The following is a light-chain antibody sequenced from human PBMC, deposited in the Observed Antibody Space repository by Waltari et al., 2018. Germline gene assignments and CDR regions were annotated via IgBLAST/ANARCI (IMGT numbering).Light chain of an antibody. CDR2: AAS. Sequence: AIRMTQPPSSLTASTGDRVTITCRASQSVSTYLAWYQQKPGKAPKLLIYAASTLQRGVPLRFSGSGSGTDFTLSISCLQSEDFATYYCQQYYDYQRSFGQGTKVEIK. CDR3: QQYYDYQRS. CDR1: QSVSTY. J-gene: IGKJ1*01. V-gene: IGKV1-8*01.